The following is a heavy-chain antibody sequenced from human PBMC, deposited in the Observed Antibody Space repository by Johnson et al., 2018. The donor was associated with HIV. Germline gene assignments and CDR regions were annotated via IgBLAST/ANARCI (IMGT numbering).Heavy chain of an antibody. V-gene: IGHV3-43*01. CDR3: ARPAYSGTWTDAFDI. Sequence: EVQLMESGGALVQPGRSLRLSCAASGFTFDDYTMHWVRQAPGKGLEWVSLISWDGGSTYYADSVKGRFTISRDNSKNSLYLQMNSLRTEDTALYYCARPAYSGTWTDAFDIWGQGTMVTVSS. CDR1: GFTFDDYT. J-gene: IGHJ3*02. CDR2: ISWDGGST. D-gene: IGHD1-26*01.